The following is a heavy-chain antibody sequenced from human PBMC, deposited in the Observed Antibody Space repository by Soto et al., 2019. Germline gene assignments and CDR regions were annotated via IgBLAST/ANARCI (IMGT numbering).Heavy chain of an antibody. CDR2: IYWDDDE. V-gene: IGHV2-5*02. D-gene: IGHD3-22*01. Sequence: QISLKEPGPTLVKPTQTLTLTCTFSGFSLNTSGENVCWIRQPPRTALEWLARIYWDDDERHSPSMKSRPTITPDTSKSQVVLTMTNMDPVDTGTYDCEHISRPKIVAYAYWGQGTLVTASS. CDR1: GFSLNTSGEN. CDR3: EHISRPKIVAYAY. J-gene: IGHJ4*02.